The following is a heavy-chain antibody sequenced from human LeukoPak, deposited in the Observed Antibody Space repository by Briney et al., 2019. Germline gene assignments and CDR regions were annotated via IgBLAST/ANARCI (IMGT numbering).Heavy chain of an antibody. CDR2: ISYDGSNK. CDR3: ARGGSHFYFDY. Sequence: PGGSLRPSCAASGFTFSSYAMHWVRQAPGKGLEWVAVISYDGSNKYYADSVKGRFTISRDNSKNTLYLQMNSLRAEDTAVYYCARGGSHFYFDYWGQGTLVTVSS. CDR1: GFTFSSYA. D-gene: IGHD1-26*01. V-gene: IGHV3-30-3*01. J-gene: IGHJ4*02.